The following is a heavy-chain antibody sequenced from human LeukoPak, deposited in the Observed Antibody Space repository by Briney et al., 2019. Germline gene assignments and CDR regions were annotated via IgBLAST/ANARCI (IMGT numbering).Heavy chain of an antibody. CDR3: ARDLRSYTSSWYGY. CDR2: ISSSGSTI. D-gene: IGHD6-13*01. J-gene: IGHJ4*02. Sequence: GGSLRLSCAASGFTFSDYYMSWIRQAPGKGLEWVSYISSSGSTIYYADSVKGRFTISRDNAKNTLYLQMNSLRAEDTALYYCARDLRSYTSSWYGYWGQGALVTVSS. CDR1: GFTFSDYY. V-gene: IGHV3-11*04.